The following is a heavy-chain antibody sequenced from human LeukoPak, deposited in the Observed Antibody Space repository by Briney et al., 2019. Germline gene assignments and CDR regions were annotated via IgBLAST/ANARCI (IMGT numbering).Heavy chain of an antibody. CDR1: GYSFTSYW. Sequence: GESLKISCKCSGYSFTSYWIGGVRQLPGKGLGWMGIIYPGDSDTRYSPSFQGQVTISADKSISTSYLQWRSLKASDTAMYYCARLRGSGYYYYYGMDVWGQGTTVTVSS. V-gene: IGHV5-51*01. J-gene: IGHJ6*02. CDR2: IYPGDSDT. D-gene: IGHD4-17*01. CDR3: ARLRGSGYYYYYGMDV.